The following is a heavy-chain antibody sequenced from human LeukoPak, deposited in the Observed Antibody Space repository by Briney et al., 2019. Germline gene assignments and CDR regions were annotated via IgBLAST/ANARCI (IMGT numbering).Heavy chain of an antibody. D-gene: IGHD4-11*01. V-gene: IGHV3-30-3*01. CDR1: GVTFSSYA. CDR2: ISYDGSNK. Sequence: GGSLRLSCAASGVTFSSYAMHWVRQAPGKGLEWVAVISYDGSNKYYADSVKGRFTISRDNSKNTLYLQMNSLRVEDTAVYYCATYSTRNAREFQSWGQGTLVTVSS. CDR3: ATYSTRNAREFQS. J-gene: IGHJ1*01.